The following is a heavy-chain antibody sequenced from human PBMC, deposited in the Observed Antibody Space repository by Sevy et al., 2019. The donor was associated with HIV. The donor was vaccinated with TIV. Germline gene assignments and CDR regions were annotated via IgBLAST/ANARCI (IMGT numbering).Heavy chain of an antibody. J-gene: IGHJ5*02. CDR3: ARGRIGFWFPTWFDP. V-gene: IGHV3-48*02. CDR2: ISSSSSTI. Sequence: GGSLRLSCAASGFTFSSYSMNWVRQAPGKGLEWVSYISSSSSTIYYADSVKGRFTISRDNAKNSLYLQMNSLRDEDTAVYYCARGRIGFWFPTWFDPWGQRTLVTVSS. CDR1: GFTFSSYS. D-gene: IGHD2-2*03.